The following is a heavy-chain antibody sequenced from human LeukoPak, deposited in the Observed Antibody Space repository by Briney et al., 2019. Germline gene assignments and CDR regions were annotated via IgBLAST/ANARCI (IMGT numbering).Heavy chain of an antibody. CDR3: AREGQYYYDSSGYSDYYNGLDV. J-gene: IGHJ6*02. D-gene: IGHD3-22*01. Sequence: GGPLRLSCAASGLTFKTYGMHWVRQAPGKGLEWVAVISYDGSKKYYADSVKGRFTISRDNSKNTLYLQMNSLRAEDTAVYYCAREGQYYYDSSGYSDYYNGLDVWGQGTTVTVSS. V-gene: IGHV3-30-3*01. CDR1: GLTFKTYG. CDR2: ISYDGSKK.